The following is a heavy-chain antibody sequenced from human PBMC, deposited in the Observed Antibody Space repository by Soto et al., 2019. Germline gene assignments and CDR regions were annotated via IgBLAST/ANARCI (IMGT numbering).Heavy chain of an antibody. Sequence: SETLSLTCAVYGGSFSGYYWSWIRQPPGKGLEWIGEINHSGSTNYNPSLKSRVTISVDTSKNQFSLKLSSVTAADTAVYYCARVTRYYDFWSGYYTGYYYYGVDVWGQGTTVTVSS. J-gene: IGHJ6*02. CDR3: ARVTRYYDFWSGYYTGYYYYGVDV. CDR1: GGSFSGYY. V-gene: IGHV4-34*01. CDR2: INHSGST. D-gene: IGHD3-3*01.